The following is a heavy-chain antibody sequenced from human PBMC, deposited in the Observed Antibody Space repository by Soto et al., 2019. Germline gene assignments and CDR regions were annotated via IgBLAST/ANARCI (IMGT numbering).Heavy chain of an antibody. CDR2: IYYSGST. CDR1: GGSISSYY. V-gene: IGHV4-59*08. Sequence: SETLSLTCTVSGGSISSYYWSWIRQPPGKGLEWIGYIYYSGSTYYNPSLKSRVTISVDTSKNQFSLKLSSVTAADTAVYYCARRLLWFGESAFDYWGQGTLVTVS. J-gene: IGHJ4*02. CDR3: ARRLLWFGESAFDY. D-gene: IGHD3-10*01.